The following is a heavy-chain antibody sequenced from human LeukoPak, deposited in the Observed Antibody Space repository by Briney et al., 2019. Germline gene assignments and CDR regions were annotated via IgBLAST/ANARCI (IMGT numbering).Heavy chain of an antibody. D-gene: IGHD3-22*01. J-gene: IGHJ6*02. CDR2: ISSSSSYI. CDR3: ARVGYYYDSSGYYLCGMDV. Sequence: TGGSLRLSCAASGFTFSSYSMNWVRQAPGKGLEWVSSISSSSSYIYYADSVKGRFTISGDNAKNSLYLQMNSLRAEDTAVYYCARVGYYYDSSGYYLCGMDVWGQGTTVTVSS. CDR1: GFTFSSYS. V-gene: IGHV3-21*01.